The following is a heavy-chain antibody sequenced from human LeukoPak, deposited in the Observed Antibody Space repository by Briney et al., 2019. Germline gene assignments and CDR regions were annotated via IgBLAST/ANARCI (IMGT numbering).Heavy chain of an antibody. CDR1: GGSISSTSYY. CDR2: INYSGNT. J-gene: IGHJ5*02. Sequence: SETLSLTCTVSGGSISSTSYYWGWIRQPPGKGLDWIGYINYSGNTYCNPSLKSRVIISVDTSKNQFSLKLSSVTAADTAVYYCARTYYDYVWGSYRPLPNWFDPWGQGTLVTVSS. D-gene: IGHD3-16*02. V-gene: IGHV4-39*01. CDR3: ARTYYDYVWGSYRPLPNWFDP.